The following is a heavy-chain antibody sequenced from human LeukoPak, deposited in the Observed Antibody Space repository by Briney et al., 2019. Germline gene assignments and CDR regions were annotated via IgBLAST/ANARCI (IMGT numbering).Heavy chain of an antibody. D-gene: IGHD6-19*01. CDR1: GGSMSPYH. V-gene: IGHV4-59*08. CDR2: IYYSGST. CDR3: ARAVSGRFDY. J-gene: IGHJ4*02. Sequence: PSETLSLTCTVSGGSMSPYHWGWIRQPPGKGLEWTGYIYYSGSTNYNPSLNSRVTISVDTSKNQFSLRLSSVTAADTAIYYCARAVSGRFDYWGQGALVTVSS.